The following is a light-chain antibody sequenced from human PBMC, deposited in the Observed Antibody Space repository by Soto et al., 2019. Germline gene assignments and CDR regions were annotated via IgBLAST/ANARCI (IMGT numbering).Light chain of an antibody. V-gene: IGLV2-23*01. Sequence: QSALTQPASVSGSPGQSITISCTGTSSDVGSYNLVSWYQQHPGKAPKLMIYEGSKRPSGLSKRFSGSKSGNTASLTISGLRADDEADYYCCSYARSSTYVFGTGTKVTVL. CDR2: EGS. CDR3: CSYARSSTYV. CDR1: SSDVGSYNL. J-gene: IGLJ1*01.